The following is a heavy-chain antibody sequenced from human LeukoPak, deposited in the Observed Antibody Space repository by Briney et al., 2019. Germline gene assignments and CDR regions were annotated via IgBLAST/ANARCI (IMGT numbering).Heavy chain of an antibody. D-gene: IGHD3-22*01. CDR1: GGTFSSYA. CDR3: ATTYYYDSSGYYYFDY. CDR2: IIPIFGTA. J-gene: IGHJ4*02. V-gene: IGHV1-69*13. Sequence: PVKVSCKASGGTFSSYAISWVRQAPGQGLEWMGGIIPIFGTANYAQKFQGRVTITADESTSTAYMELSSLRSEDTAVYYCATTYYYDSSGYYYFDYWGQGTLVTVSS.